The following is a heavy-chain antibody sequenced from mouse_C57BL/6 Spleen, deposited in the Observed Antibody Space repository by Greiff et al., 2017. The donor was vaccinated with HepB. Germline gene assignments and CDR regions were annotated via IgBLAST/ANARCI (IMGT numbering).Heavy chain of an antibody. J-gene: IGHJ1*03. V-gene: IGHV1-62-2*01. CDR1: GYTFTEYT. CDR3: ARLAGYYGYWYFDV. Sequence: ESGAELVKPGASVKLSCKASGYTFTEYTIHWVKQRSGQGLEWIGWFYPGSGSIKYNEKFKDKATLTADKSSSTVYMELSRLTSEDSAVYYCARLAGYYGYWYFDVWGTGTTVTVSS. CDR2: FYPGSGSI. D-gene: IGHD1-1*01.